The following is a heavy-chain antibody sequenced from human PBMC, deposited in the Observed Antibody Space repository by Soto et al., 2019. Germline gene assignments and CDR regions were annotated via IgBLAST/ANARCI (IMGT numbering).Heavy chain of an antibody. D-gene: IGHD3-9*01. CDR2: ISGSARST. CDR3: AKAVHYDIVTGIEYFHH. CDR1: GFTFSSYA. J-gene: IGHJ1*01. V-gene: IGHV3-23*01. Sequence: EVQLLESGGGLVQPGGSLRLSCAASGFTFSSYAMSWVRRAPGKGLEWVSAISGSARSTKYADSVKGRFTISRDNSKNTLFLQMSRLRAGDTAVYYCAKAVHYDIVTGIEYFHHWAQGTLVTVSS.